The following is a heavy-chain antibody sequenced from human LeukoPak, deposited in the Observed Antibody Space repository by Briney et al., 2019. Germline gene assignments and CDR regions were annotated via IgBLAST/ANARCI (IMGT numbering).Heavy chain of an antibody. D-gene: IGHD2-2*01. J-gene: IGHJ4*02. Sequence: GASVKVSCKASGYTFTGYYMHWVRQAPGQGLEWRGWINPNSGGTSYAQKFQGRGTMTRDTSISTAYMELSRVRSDDPAVYYCARDVGAYCSSVSCYASDYWGQGTLVTVSS. CDR3: ARDVGAYCSSVSCYASDY. V-gene: IGHV1-2*02. CDR2: INPNSGGT. CDR1: GYTFTGYY.